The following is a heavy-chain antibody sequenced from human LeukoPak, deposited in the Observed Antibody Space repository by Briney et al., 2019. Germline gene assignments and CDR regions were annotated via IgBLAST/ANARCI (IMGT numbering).Heavy chain of an antibody. CDR1: GGSISSSNW. V-gene: IGHV4-4*02. Sequence: SETLSLTCAVSGGSISSSNWWSWVRQPPGKGLEWIGYIYYSGSTYYNPSLKSRVTISVDTSKNQFSLKLSSVTAADTAVYYCAREPITGTLDYWGQGTLVTVSS. CDR3: AREPITGTLDY. D-gene: IGHD1-20*01. J-gene: IGHJ4*02. CDR2: IYYSGST.